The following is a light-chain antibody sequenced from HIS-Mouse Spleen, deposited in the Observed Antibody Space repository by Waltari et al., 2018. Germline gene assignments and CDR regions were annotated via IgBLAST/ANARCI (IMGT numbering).Light chain of an antibody. CDR3: QQYDNLPYT. CDR1: QDISNY. Sequence: DIQMTQSPSSLSASVGDRVTTTCQASQDISNYLNWYPQKPGKDPKLLIYDASNLETGVPSRFSGSGSGTDFTFTISSLQPEDIATYYCQQYDNLPYTFGQGTKLEIK. J-gene: IGKJ2*01. V-gene: IGKV1-33*01. CDR2: DAS.